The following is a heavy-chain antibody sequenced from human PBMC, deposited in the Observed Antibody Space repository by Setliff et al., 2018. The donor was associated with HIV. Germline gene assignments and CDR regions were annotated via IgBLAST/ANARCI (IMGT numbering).Heavy chain of an antibody. Sequence: SETLSLTCIVSGGSINSTSYYWGWIRQPPGQGLEWIGSISYSGGTKYNPSLTGRVTISVDTSKNQFSLNLTSVTAADTAVYYCARGPTRYYFDYWGQGTLVTVSS. CDR2: ISYSGGT. J-gene: IGHJ4*02. V-gene: IGHV4-39*07. CDR1: GGSINSTSYY. CDR3: ARGPTRYYFDY. D-gene: IGHD2-2*01.